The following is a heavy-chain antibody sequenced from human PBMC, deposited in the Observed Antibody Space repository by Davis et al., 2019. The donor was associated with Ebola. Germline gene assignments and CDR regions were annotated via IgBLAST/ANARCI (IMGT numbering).Heavy chain of an antibody. CDR3: ARDKGSLWFGESDAFDI. V-gene: IGHV4-59*01. Sequence: MPSETLSLTCAVSGGSISSYYWSWIRQPPGKGLEWIGYIYYSGSTNYNPSLKSRVTISVDTSKNQFSLKLSSVTAADTAVYYCARDKGSLWFGESDAFDIWGQGTMVTVSS. D-gene: IGHD3-10*01. CDR1: GGSISSYY. CDR2: IYYSGST. J-gene: IGHJ3*02.